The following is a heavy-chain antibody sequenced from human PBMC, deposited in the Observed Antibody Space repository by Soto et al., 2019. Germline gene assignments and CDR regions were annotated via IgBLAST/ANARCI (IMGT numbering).Heavy chain of an antibody. CDR3: ARAGAATLSDY. Sequence: SETLSLTCTVSGGSISNYYCSWIRQPPGKGLEWIGYIYYSGSANYNPSLKSRVTISVDTSKNQFSLKLSSVTAADTAVYYCARAGAATLSDYWGQGTLVTVSS. CDR2: IYYSGSA. V-gene: IGHV4-59*01. CDR1: GGSISNYY. J-gene: IGHJ4*02. D-gene: IGHD2-15*01.